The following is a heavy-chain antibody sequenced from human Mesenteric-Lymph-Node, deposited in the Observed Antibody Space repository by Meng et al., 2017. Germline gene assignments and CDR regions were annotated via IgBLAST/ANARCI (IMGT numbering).Heavy chain of an antibody. CDR1: GGSISSSNYY. CDR2: IYHSGST. V-gene: IGHV4-39*01. D-gene: IGHD3-10*01. J-gene: IGHJ4*02. Sequence: LPLQESGPGSGKPSEPLSLTCTVSGGSISSSNYYWDWIRQPPGKGLEWIGAIYHSGSTSYNPSLQSRVTMFVDTSKNQFSLMLTSVTATDTAVYYCARRRGGSGRDCWGQGTLVTVSS. CDR3: ARRRGGSGRDC.